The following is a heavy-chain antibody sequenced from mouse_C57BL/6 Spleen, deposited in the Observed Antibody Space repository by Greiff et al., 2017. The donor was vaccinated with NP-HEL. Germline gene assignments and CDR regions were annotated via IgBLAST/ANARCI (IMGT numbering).Heavy chain of an antibody. V-gene: IGHV1-15*01. CDR1: GYTFTDYE. D-gene: IGHD2-5*01. CDR2: IDPETGGT. Sequence: VQLQQSGAELVRPGASVTLSCKASGYTFTDYEMHWVKQTPVHGLEWIGAIDPETGGTAYNQKFKGKAILTADKSSSTAYMELRSLTSEDSAVYYCTRKDYSNLDYWGQGTTLTVSS. CDR3: TRKDYSNLDY. J-gene: IGHJ2*01.